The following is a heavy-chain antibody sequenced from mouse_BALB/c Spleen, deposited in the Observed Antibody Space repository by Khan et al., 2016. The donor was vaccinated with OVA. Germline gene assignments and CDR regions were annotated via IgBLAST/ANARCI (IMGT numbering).Heavy chain of an antibody. CDR2: ISYSGST. Sequence: EVQLVESGPGLVKPSQSLSLTCTVTGYSITTDYAWNWIRQFPGNRLEWLGYISYSGSTNYNPSLKSRFSITRDTSKNQFFLQLNSVTTEDTATXYSARRYYYGHGYFDVWGAGTTVTVSS. CDR3: ARRYYYGHGYFDV. J-gene: IGHJ1*01. V-gene: IGHV3-2*02. D-gene: IGHD1-1*01. CDR1: GYSITTDYA.